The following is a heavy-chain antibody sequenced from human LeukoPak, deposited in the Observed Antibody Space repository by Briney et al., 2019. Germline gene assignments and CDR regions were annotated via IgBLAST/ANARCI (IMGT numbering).Heavy chain of an antibody. Sequence: SETLSLTCSVSGGSINSNSHHWDWIRQAPGKGLEWIGNIYYGGTTSYNPSLKSRVTISVDTSKNQFSLRLSSVTAADTAVYYCARRGDILTDYAFDYWGQGTLVTVSS. J-gene: IGHJ4*02. CDR1: GGSINSNSHH. CDR3: ARRGDILTDYAFDY. V-gene: IGHV4-39*01. CDR2: IYYGGTT. D-gene: IGHD3-9*01.